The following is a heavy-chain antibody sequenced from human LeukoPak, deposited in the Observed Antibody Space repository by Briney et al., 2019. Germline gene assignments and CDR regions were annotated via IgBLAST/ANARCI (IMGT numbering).Heavy chain of an antibody. CDR3: ARAQQLVLDGWSDAFDI. Sequence: SETLSLTCTVSGGSISSGDYYWSWIRQPPGKGLEWIGYIYYSGRTYHNPSLKSRVTISVDTSKNQFSLKLSSVTAADTAVYYCARAQQLVLDGWSDAFDIWGQGTMVTVSS. J-gene: IGHJ3*02. CDR2: IYYSGRT. V-gene: IGHV4-30-4*08. CDR1: GGSISSGDYY. D-gene: IGHD6-13*01.